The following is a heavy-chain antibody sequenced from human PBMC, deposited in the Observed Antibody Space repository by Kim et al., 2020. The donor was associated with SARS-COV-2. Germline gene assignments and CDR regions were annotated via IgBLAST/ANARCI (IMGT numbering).Heavy chain of an antibody. Sequence: GGSRRLSCAASAFTLNNVWMNWVRQPPGKGLEWLGVIKNKPTGGTTHFAALVEGRFTISKDDSKNMLYLQINSLKTEDTAMYYCTTFNRQDAFHAWGRGT. CDR2: IKNKPTGGTT. J-gene: IGHJ3*01. CDR3: TTFNRQDAFHA. V-gene: IGHV3-15*01. CDR1: AFTLNNVW.